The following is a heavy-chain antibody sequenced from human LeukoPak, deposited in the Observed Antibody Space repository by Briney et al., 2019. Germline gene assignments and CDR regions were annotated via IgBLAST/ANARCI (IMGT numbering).Heavy chain of an antibody. Sequence: GGSLRLSCAASGFTFSSYSMNWVRQAPGKGLEWVSYISSSSSTIYYADSVKGRFTISRDNAKNSLYLQMNSLRAEDTAVYYCARDFVFYDYVWGSYRSSQTPDYWGQGTLVTVSS. CDR3: ARDFVFYDYVWGSYRSSQTPDY. CDR2: ISSSSSTI. CDR1: GFTFSSYS. V-gene: IGHV3-48*01. D-gene: IGHD3-16*02. J-gene: IGHJ4*02.